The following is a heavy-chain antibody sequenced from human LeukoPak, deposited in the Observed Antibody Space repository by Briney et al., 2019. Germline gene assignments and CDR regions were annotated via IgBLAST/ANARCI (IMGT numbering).Heavy chain of an antibody. V-gene: IGHV4-59*01. D-gene: IGHD3-22*01. J-gene: IGHJ4*02. CDR1: GGSIKGSY. CDR3: ARHGEYYDSSGYYYFDY. Sequence: SETLSLTCTVSGGSIKGSYWSWIRQPPGKGLEWIGYTYHSGGTNYNPSLKSRLTISADTSNNQFSLEMTSVTAADTAVYYCARHGEYYDSSGYYYFDYWGQGTLVTVSS. CDR2: TYHSGGT.